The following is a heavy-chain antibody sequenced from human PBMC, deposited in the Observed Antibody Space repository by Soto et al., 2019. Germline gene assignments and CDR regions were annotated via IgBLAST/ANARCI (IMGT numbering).Heavy chain of an antibody. V-gene: IGHV4-31*03. Sequence: PSETLSLTCTVSGGSISSGGYYWSWIRQHPGKGLEWIGYIYYSGSTYYNPSLKSRVTISVDTSKNQFSLKLSSVTAADTAVYYCAIDRGSSLSYGMDVWGQGTTVTVSS. CDR3: AIDRGSSLSYGMDV. J-gene: IGHJ6*02. CDR1: GGSISSGGYY. D-gene: IGHD6-13*01. CDR2: IYYSGST.